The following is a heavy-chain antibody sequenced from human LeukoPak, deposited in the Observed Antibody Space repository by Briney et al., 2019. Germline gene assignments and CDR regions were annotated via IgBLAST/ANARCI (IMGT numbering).Heavy chain of an antibody. CDR1: GGTFSSYA. D-gene: IGHD3-3*01. CDR2: IIPIFGIA. CDR3: ARVLEYSGRWFDP. J-gene: IGHJ5*02. Sequence: SVKVSCKASGGTFSSYAISWVRQAPGQGLEWMGRIIPIFGIANYAQKFQGRVTITADKSTSTAYMELSSLRSEDTAVYYCARVLEYSGRWFDPWGQRTLVTVSS. V-gene: IGHV1-69*04.